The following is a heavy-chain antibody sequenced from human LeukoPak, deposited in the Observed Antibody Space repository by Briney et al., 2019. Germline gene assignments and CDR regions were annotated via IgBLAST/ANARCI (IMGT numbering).Heavy chain of an antibody. J-gene: IGHJ4*02. V-gene: IGHV1-69*05. CDR2: IIPIFGTG. CDR1: GGTFISYA. D-gene: IGHD3-16*02. Sequence: SVKVSCKASGGTFISYAISWVRQAPGQGLEWMGGIIPIFGTGNNAQKFQGRVTITTDESTSTAYMELSSLRSEDTAVYYCARESSPYYDYVWGSYRYSLDWGQGTLVTVSS. CDR3: ARESSPYYDYVWGSYRYSLD.